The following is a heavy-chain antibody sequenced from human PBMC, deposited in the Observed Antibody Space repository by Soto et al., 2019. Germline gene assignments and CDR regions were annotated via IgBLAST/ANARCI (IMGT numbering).Heavy chain of an antibody. CDR2: ISSSGSTI. CDR3: ARRGDRGRYFDWLLL. D-gene: IGHD3-9*01. J-gene: IGHJ4*02. V-gene: IGHV3-11*01. Sequence: GGSLRLSCAASGFPFSDYYMSWIRQAPGKGLEWVSYISSSGSTIYYADSVKGRFTISRDNAKNSLYLQMNSLRAEDTAVYYCARRGDRGRYFDWLLLWGQGTLVTVSS. CDR1: GFPFSDYY.